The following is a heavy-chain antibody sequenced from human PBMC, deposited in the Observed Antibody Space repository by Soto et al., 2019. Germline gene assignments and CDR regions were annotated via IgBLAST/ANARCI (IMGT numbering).Heavy chain of an antibody. CDR1: GGSITNYY. V-gene: IGHV4-59*12. J-gene: IGHJ3*02. Sequence: PSETLSLTCTVSGGSITNYYWGWIRQPPGRGLKSIGYVFYSGSADYNPSLKSRVTISVDTSKNQFSLKLRSVTAADTAIYYCAGSRFCDIWGEGPM. D-gene: IGHD3-10*01. CDR2: VFYSGSA. CDR3: AGSRFCDI.